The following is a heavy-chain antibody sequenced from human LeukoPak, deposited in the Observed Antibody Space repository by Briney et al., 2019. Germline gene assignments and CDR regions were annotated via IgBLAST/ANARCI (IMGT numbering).Heavy chain of an antibody. V-gene: IGHV4-59*01. D-gene: IGHD3-9*01. CDR1: GGSISIYY. Sequence: KPSETLSLTYSVSGGSISIYYWTWIRQIPGKGLEWIGYIYYTGTTNYNPLFESRATISVDTSKNQFSLKLTSVTAADTAVYFCARGEDFERYYLAYWGQGTLVTVSS. CDR3: ARGEDFERYYLAY. CDR2: IYYTGTT. J-gene: IGHJ4*02.